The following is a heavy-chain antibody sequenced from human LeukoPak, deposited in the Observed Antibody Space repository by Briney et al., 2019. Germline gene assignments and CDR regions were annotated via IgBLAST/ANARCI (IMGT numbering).Heavy chain of an antibody. CDR1: GGSFSGYY. Sequence: SETLSLTCAVYGGSFSGYYWSWIRQPPGKGLEWIGEINHSGSTNYNPSLKSRVTISVDTSKNQFSLKLTSVTVADTAIYYCARGAWFDPWGQGTLVIVSS. J-gene: IGHJ5*02. CDR2: INHSGST. V-gene: IGHV4-34*01. CDR3: ARGAWFDP.